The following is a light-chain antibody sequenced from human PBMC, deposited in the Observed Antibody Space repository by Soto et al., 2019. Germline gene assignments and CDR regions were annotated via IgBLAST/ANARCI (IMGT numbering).Light chain of an antibody. V-gene: IGKV4-1*01. CDR1: QSVLYSSNDENY. CDR3: QQYYTSPLT. CDR2: CAS. J-gene: IGKJ4*01. Sequence: DIVMTQSPDSPAVSLGERVTINCKSSQSVLYSSNDENYVAWLQQTPGRPPKLLIYCASTRQHGVPDRFAGSGSGTDFTLTTSSLQAEDVAVYYCQQYYTSPLTFGGGTKVEIK.